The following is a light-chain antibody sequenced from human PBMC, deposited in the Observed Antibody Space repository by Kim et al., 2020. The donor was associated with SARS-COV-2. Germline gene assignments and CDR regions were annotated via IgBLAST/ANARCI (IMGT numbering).Light chain of an antibody. CDR2: ENT. CDR3: QSSDGASWV. J-gene: IGLJ3*02. Sequence: NFMLTQPHSVSESPGKTVTISCTGSSGNIASNSVQWYQQRPGNAPTTVIYENTQRSSGVPDRFSGSIDSSSTSASLTISGLRTEDEADYYCQSSDGASWVFGGGTQLTVL. CDR1: SGNIASNS. V-gene: IGLV6-57*02.